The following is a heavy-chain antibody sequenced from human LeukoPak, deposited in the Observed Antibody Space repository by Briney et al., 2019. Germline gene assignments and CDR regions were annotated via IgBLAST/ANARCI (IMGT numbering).Heavy chain of an antibody. CDR3: TRDQTPYY. CDR1: GFTFSSYG. CDR2: IASETYGGTA. J-gene: IGHJ4*02. V-gene: IGHV3-49*04. Sequence: GGSLRLSCAASGFTFSSYGMHWVRQAPGKGLEWVGFIASETYGGTAEYAASVKGRFTISRDDSKSIAYLQMNSLKTEDTAVYYCTRDQTPYYWGQGTLVTVSS.